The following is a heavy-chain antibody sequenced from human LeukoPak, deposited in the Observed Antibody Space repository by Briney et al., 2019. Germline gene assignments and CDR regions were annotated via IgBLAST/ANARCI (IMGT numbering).Heavy chain of an antibody. D-gene: IGHD2-21*01. Sequence: PSQTLSLTCTVFGGSISSGGHYWTCIRQLPGKGLEWIGYIFYSGSTYYNPSLKSRVTISVDTSKNQFSLKLNSVTAADTAVYYCASRSPPGETGYFDYWGQGTLVTVSS. CDR3: ASRSPPGETGYFDY. CDR1: GGSISSGGHY. CDR2: IFYSGST. V-gene: IGHV4-31*03. J-gene: IGHJ4*02.